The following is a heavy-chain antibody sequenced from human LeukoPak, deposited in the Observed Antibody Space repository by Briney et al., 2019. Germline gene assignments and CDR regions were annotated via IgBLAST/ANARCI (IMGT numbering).Heavy chain of an antibody. CDR1: GFIFSSYS. J-gene: IGHJ6*02. D-gene: IGHD6-13*01. CDR3: AKAASSSWPSYYYGMDV. V-gene: IGHV3-23*01. CDR2: ITGSGGNT. Sequence: GGSLRLSCAASGFIFSSYSMSWVRQAPGKGLEWVSAITGSGGNTYYADSVKGRFTISKDNSKNTVYLQMSSLRVDDTAVYYCAKAASSSWPSYYYGMDVWGQGTTVTVSS.